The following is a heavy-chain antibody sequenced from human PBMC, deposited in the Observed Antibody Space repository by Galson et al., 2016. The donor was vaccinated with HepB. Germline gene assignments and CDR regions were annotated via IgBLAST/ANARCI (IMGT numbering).Heavy chain of an antibody. D-gene: IGHD1-7*01. V-gene: IGHV4-61*01. J-gene: IGHJ6*02. Sequence: SETLSLTCTVSGGSVSTGIYYWSWLRQPPGKGLEWIGYIYYSGSTNYNPSLESRVTLSLDTSKNQFSLKLSSVTAADTAVYYCARDPRGNWNYPLYYYGMDGWGQGTTVIVSS. CDR1: GGSVSTGIYY. CDR3: ARDPRGNWNYPLYYYGMDG. CDR2: IYYSGST.